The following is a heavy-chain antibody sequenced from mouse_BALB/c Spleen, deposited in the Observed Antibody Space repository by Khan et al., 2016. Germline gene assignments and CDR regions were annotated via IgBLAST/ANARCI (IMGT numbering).Heavy chain of an antibody. CDR3: ARYYYGSSDY. Sequence: EVQLLESGPSLVKPSQTLSLTCSVTGDSITSGYWNWIRKFPGNKLEYMGYISYSGSTYYNPSLKSRISLTRDTSKNPYYLQLKTVSTGDTATYYSARYYYGSSDYWGRGTTLTVSS. CDR2: ISYSGST. V-gene: IGHV3-8*02. CDR1: GDSITSGY. J-gene: IGHJ2*01. D-gene: IGHD1-1*01.